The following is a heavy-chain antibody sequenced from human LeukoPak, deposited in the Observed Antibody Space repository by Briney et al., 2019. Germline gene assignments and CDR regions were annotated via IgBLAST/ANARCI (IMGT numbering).Heavy chain of an antibody. CDR2: INHSGST. J-gene: IGHJ6*03. Sequence: SETLSLTCAVYGGSFSGYYWSWIRQPPGKGLEWIGEINHSGSTNYNPSLKSRVTISVDTSKNQFSLKLSSVTAADTAVYYCARGLGYSGYDQYYYYHMDVWGKGTTVTVSS. D-gene: IGHD5-12*01. CDR3: ARGLGYSGYDQYYYYHMDV. CDR1: GGSFSGYY. V-gene: IGHV4-34*01.